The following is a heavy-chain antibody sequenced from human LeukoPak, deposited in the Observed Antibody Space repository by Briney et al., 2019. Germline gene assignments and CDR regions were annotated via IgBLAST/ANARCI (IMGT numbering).Heavy chain of an antibody. D-gene: IGHD2-21*01. Sequence: ASVKVSCKASGYTFTSYGISWVRQAPGQGLEWMGWTSAYNGNTNYAQKLQGRVTMTTDTSTSTAYMELRSLRSDDTAVYYCARGTEYCGGDCYRYWGQGTLVTVSS. CDR2: TSAYNGNT. V-gene: IGHV1-18*01. J-gene: IGHJ4*02. CDR1: GYTFTSYG. CDR3: ARGTEYCGGDCYRY.